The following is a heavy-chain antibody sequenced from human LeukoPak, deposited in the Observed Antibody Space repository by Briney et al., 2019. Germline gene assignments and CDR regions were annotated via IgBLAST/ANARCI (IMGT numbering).Heavy chain of an antibody. CDR3: ARQLRGPYCFDY. D-gene: IGHD1-1*01. Sequence: SGPTLVNPTQTLTLTCTFSGFSLSTSGVGVGWIRQPPGKALEWLALIYWNDDERYSPSLKTRLTITKDTSKTRVVLTVTNMDPVDTATYYCARQLRGPYCFDYWGQGTLVTVAS. V-gene: IGHV2-5*01. CDR1: GFSLSTSGVG. J-gene: IGHJ4*02. CDR2: IYWNDDE.